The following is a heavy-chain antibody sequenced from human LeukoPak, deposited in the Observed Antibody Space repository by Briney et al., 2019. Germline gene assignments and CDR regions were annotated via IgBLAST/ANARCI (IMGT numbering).Heavy chain of an antibody. V-gene: IGHV3-66*01. CDR2: IYSGGNT. Sequence: GGSLRLSCEASGFTVSSNYMSWVRQAPGKGLEWVSVIYSGGNTYYADSVKGRFTISRDNSKNMVCLQMNSLRVEDTAVYYCARGKTMVGTFDYWGQGTLVTVSS. J-gene: IGHJ4*02. D-gene: IGHD4/OR15-4a*01. CDR1: GFTVSSNY. CDR3: ARGKTMVGTFDY.